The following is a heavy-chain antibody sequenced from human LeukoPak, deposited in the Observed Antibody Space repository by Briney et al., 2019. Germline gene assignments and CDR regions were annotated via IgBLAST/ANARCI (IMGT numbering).Heavy chain of an antibody. V-gene: IGHV6-1*01. Sequence: SQTLSLTCALSGGTVSSNSAAWNWIRQSPSRGLEWLGRTYYRSKWYNDYAVSVKSRITINPDTSKNQFSLQLNSVTPEDTAVYYCARESWDIEGYNWFDPWGQGTLVTVSS. CDR3: ARESWDIEGYNWFDP. CDR1: GGTVSSNSAA. CDR2: TYYRSKWYN. J-gene: IGHJ5*02. D-gene: IGHD2-15*01.